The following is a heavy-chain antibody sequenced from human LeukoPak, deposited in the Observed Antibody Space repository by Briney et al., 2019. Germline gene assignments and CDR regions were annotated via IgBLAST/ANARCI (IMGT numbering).Heavy chain of an antibody. CDR3: ARELGRAAVANFDY. CDR1: GFTFSSYS. Sequence: GGSLRLSCAASGFTFSSYSMNWVRQAPGKGLEWVSSISSSSSYIYYADSVKGRFTISRDNAKNSLYLQMNSLRAEDTAVYYCARELGRAAVANFDYWGQGTLGHVSS. V-gene: IGHV3-21*01. D-gene: IGHD6-19*01. J-gene: IGHJ4*02. CDR2: ISSSSSYI.